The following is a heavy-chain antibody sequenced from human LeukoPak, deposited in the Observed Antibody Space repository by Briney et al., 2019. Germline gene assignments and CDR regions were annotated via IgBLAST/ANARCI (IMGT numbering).Heavy chain of an antibody. Sequence: GASVKVSCKASGGTFSSYAISWERQAPGQGLEWMGGIIPIFGTANYAQKFQGRVTITADESTSTAYMELSSLRSEDTAVYYCARDQGGYCSGGSCYSSWFDPWGQGTLATVSS. D-gene: IGHD2-15*01. J-gene: IGHJ5*02. CDR2: IIPIFGTA. V-gene: IGHV1-69*13. CDR1: GGTFSSYA. CDR3: ARDQGGYCSGGSCYSSWFDP.